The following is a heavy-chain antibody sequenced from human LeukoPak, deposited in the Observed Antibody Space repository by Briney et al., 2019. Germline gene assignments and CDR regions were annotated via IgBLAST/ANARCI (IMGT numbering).Heavy chain of an antibody. J-gene: IGHJ3*02. Sequence: PGGSLRLSCAASGFTFSSYAMSWVRQAPGKGLEWVSAISGSGGSTYYADSVKGRFTISRDNSNNTLYLQMNSLRAEDTAVYYCAKPTCSSTSCYSRMDAFDIWGQGTMVTVSS. V-gene: IGHV3-23*01. CDR3: AKPTCSSTSCYSRMDAFDI. D-gene: IGHD2-2*01. CDR1: GFTFSSYA. CDR2: ISGSGGST.